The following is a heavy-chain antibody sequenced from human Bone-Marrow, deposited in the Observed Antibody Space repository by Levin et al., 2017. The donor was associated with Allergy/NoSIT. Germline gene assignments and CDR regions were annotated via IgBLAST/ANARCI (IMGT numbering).Heavy chain of an antibody. Sequence: GGSLRLSCSASGFPLSDYAMHWVRQAPGKGLEWVAVISFDGINQYYADSVNDRFTISRDNSKNTLYLQLNSLRADDTAVYYCARGDLSTRYYLNYWGQGSLVTVSS. V-gene: IGHV3-30-3*01. CDR2: ISFDGINQ. D-gene: IGHD3-16*02. J-gene: IGHJ4*02. CDR3: ARGDLSTRYYLNY. CDR1: GFPLSDYA.